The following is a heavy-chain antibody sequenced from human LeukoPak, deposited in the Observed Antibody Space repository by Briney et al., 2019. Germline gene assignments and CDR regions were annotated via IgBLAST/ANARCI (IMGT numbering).Heavy chain of an antibody. V-gene: IGHV4-34*01. Sequence: SETLSLTCAVYGGSFSGYYWSWIRQPPGKGLEWIGEINDSGSTNYNPSLKSRVTILVDTSKSQFSLKLSSVTAADTAVYYCARVDGGGSCYYFDYWGQGTLVTVSS. CDR3: ARVDGGGSCYYFDY. D-gene: IGHD2-15*01. J-gene: IGHJ4*02. CDR2: INDSGST. CDR1: GGSFSGYY.